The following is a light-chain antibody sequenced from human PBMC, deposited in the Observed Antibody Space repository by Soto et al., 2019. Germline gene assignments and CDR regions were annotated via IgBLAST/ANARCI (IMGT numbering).Light chain of an antibody. J-gene: IGKJ4*01. Sequence: EIVLTQSPGTLSLSPGERATLSCXXSQSVSSSYLAWYHPRHGQAPSLLIYDASSRATGIPDRFSGSGSETDFTLTISRLEPEDVAVCYCQQYGSSPLTFGGVTKVEIK. CDR3: QQYGSSPLT. CDR2: DAS. V-gene: IGKV3-20*01. CDR1: QSVSSSY.